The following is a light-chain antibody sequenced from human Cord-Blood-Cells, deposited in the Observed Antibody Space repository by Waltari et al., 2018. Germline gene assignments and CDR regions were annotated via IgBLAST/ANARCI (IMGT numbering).Light chain of an antibody. J-gene: IGKJ2*01. CDR3: QQFNSYPYT. V-gene: IGKV1-13*02. CDR1: QGISSA. CDR2: DAS. Sequence: AIQLTQSPSSLSASVGDRVSITCRASQGISSALAWYQQKPGKAPKLLIYDASSVERGVPARFSGRGSRTEFTLTSSSLQAEDVATYYCQQFNSYPYTCGQGTKLQMK.